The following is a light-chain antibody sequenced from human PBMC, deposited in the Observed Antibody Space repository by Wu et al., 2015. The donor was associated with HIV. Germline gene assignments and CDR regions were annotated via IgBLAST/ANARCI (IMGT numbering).Light chain of an antibody. Sequence: EIVMTQSPATLSVSPGERATLSCRASHSVSSNLAWYQQKPGQAPRLLIYDASNRATGIPARFSGSGSGTDFTLTISSLEPEDFAVYYCQQRSNWLSLTFGGGTKVEIK. CDR1: HSVSSN. CDR3: QQRSNWLSLT. CDR2: DAS. V-gene: IGKV3-11*01. J-gene: IGKJ4*01.